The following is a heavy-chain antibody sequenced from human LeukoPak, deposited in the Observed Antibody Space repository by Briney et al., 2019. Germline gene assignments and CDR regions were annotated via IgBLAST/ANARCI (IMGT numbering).Heavy chain of an antibody. D-gene: IGHD6-19*01. V-gene: IGHV4-34*01. Sequence: SETLSLTCAVYGGSFSGYYWSWIRQPPGKGLEWIGEINHSGSTNYNPSLKSRATISVDTSKNQFSLKLSSVTAADTAVYYCARGRIAVAALDYWGQGTLVTVSS. CDR3: ARGRIAVAALDY. CDR1: GGSFSGYY. J-gene: IGHJ4*02. CDR2: INHSGST.